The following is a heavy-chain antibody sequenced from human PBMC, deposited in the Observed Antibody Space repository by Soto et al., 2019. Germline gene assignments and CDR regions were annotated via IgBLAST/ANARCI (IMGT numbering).Heavy chain of an antibody. D-gene: IGHD2-2*01. CDR1: GFTFSSYA. Sequence: GGSLRLSCAASGFTFSSYAMHWVRQAPGKGLEWVAVISYDGSNKYYADSVKGRFTISRDNSKNTLYLQMNSLRAEDTAVYYCARDREIVVVPAAMKDYYYYYGMDVWGQGTTVTV. V-gene: IGHV3-30-3*01. J-gene: IGHJ6*02. CDR2: ISYDGSNK. CDR3: ARDREIVVVPAAMKDYYYYYGMDV.